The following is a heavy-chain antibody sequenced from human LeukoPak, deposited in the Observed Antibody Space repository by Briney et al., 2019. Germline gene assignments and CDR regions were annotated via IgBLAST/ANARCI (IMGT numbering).Heavy chain of an antibody. J-gene: IGHJ5*02. CDR2: MSGSGGSI. CDR1: GFTFNTYA. CDR3: ATEGAPGSSSWYSVAA. D-gene: IGHD6-13*01. Sequence: GGSLRLSCAASGFTFNTYAMSWVRQAPGKGLEWVSGMSGSGGSISYADSVKGRFTVSRDNSQNTLYLQINSLTVEDSAVYYCATEGAPGSSSWYSVAAWGQGTLVTVSS. V-gene: IGHV3-23*01.